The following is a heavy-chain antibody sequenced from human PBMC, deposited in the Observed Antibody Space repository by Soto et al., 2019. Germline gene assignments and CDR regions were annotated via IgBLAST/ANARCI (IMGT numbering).Heavy chain of an antibody. CDR3: ARDAPHYVPAAGNWFDP. V-gene: IGHV1-69*12. CDR2: IIPIFGTA. Sequence: QVQLVQSGAEVKKPGSSVKVSCKASGGTFSSYAISWVRQAPGQGLEWMGGIIPIFGTANYAQKFQGRVTITADESTSTAYMEVSSLRSEDTAVYYCARDAPHYVPAAGNWFDPWGQGTLVTVSS. J-gene: IGHJ5*02. CDR1: GGTFSSYA. D-gene: IGHD2-2*01.